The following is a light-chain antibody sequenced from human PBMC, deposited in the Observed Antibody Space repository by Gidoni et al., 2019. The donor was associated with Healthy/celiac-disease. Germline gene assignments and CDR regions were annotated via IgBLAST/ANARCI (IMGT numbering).Light chain of an antibody. CDR2: AAS. J-gene: IGKJ1*01. V-gene: IGKV1-39*01. Sequence: DIQMTQSPSSLSASVGDRVTITCRASQSISSYLNWYQQKPGKAPKRLIYAASSLQSGVPSRFSGSGSGTDFTLTISSLQPEDFATYYCQQSYSTPRTCGQXTKVEIK. CDR3: QQSYSTPRT. CDR1: QSISSY.